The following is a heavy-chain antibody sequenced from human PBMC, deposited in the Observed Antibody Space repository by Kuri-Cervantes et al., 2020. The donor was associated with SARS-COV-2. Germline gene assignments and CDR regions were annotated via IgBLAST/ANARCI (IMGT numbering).Heavy chain of an antibody. V-gene: IGHV3-15*01. CDR1: GFTFSNAW. CDR3: TTDVSSTGGLFDY. Sequence: GESLKISCAASGFTFSNAWMSWVRQAPGKGLEWVGRIKSKTDGGTTDYAAPVKGRFTISRDDSKNTLYLQMNSLKTEDTAVYYCTTDVSSTGGLFDYWGQGTLVTVSS. J-gene: IGHJ4*02. D-gene: IGHD1-26*01. CDR2: IKSKTDGGTT.